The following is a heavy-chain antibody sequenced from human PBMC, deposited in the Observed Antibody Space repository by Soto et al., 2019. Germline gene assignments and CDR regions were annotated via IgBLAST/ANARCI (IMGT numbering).Heavy chain of an antibody. V-gene: IGHV4-31*01. D-gene: IGHD2-21*02. J-gene: IGHJ3*02. CDR3: ARREDCGCDCYSQLDAFDI. CDR2: IYYSRST. Sequence: QVQLQESGPGLVKPSQTLSLTCTVSGGSISSGGYYWSWIRQHPGKGLEWIGYIYYSRSTYYNPSLNRLDTISVDTSKNQFSLKMSSVTAAETAVYYCARREDCGCDCYSQLDAFDIWGQGTMVTVSS. CDR1: GGSISSGGYY.